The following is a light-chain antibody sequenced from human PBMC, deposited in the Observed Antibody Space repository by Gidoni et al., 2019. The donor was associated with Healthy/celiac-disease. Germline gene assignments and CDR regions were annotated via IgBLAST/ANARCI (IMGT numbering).Light chain of an antibody. CDR3: QQYGSSPPT. J-gene: IGKJ1*01. V-gene: IGKV3-20*01. CDR1: QSVSSSY. Sequence: DIVLTQSPGTLSLSPGGRATLSCSASQSVSSSYLAWYQQKPGQAPRLLIYGASSRATGIPDRFSGSGSGTDFTLTISRLEPEDFAVYYCQQYGSSPPTFGQGTKVEIK. CDR2: GAS.